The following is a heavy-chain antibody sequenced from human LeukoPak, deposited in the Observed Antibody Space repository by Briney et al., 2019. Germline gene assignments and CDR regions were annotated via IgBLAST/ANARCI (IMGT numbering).Heavy chain of an antibody. Sequence: ASVKDSCKASGYTFPNHDINWVRQATGQGLEWMGWMNPNGGNTGYAQKFQGRITMTRNTSISTAYMELSSLRSEDTAIYYCARVDCSSTNCYRSDYCYYGMDVWGQGTTVTVSS. CDR3: ARVDCSSTNCYRSDYCYYGMDV. J-gene: IGHJ6*02. CDR1: GYTFPNHD. D-gene: IGHD2-2*01. V-gene: IGHV1-8*01. CDR2: MNPNGGNT.